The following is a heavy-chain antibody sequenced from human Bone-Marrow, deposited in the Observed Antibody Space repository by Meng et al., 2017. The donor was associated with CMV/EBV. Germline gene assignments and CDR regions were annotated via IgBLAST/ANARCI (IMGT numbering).Heavy chain of an antibody. Sequence: GESLKISCAASGFTFSDHYMDWVRQASGKGLEWVGRIRKRRDKVTTEYAASEKGKFSISRDDSNQSVHLQMNSLKTEDTAVYYCVRDSGGYYDDYWGQGTLVTVSS. V-gene: IGHV3-72*01. J-gene: IGHJ4*02. D-gene: IGHD1-26*01. CDR2: IRKRRDKVTT. CDR3: VRDSGGYYDDY. CDR1: GFTFSDHY.